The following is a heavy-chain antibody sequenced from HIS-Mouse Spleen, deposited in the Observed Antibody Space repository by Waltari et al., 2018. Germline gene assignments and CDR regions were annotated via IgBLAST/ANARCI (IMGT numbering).Heavy chain of an antibody. CDR1: GYPFTRYD. V-gene: IGHV1-8*01. J-gene: IGHJ4*02. CDR3: ARVYYDFWSGYYY. D-gene: IGHD3-3*01. Sequence: QVPLVQSGAEVKKPGASVKVSCKASGYPFTRYDIHWVRQATGQGLEWMGWMNPNSGNTGYAQKFQGRVTMTRNTSISTAYMELSSLRSEDTAVYYCARVYYDFWSGYYYWGQGTLVTVSS. CDR2: MNPNSGNT.